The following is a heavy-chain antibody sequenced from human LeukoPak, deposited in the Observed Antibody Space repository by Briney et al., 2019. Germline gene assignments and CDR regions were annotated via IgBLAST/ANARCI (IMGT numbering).Heavy chain of an antibody. CDR3: ARDSYMRYGDYQTDWFDS. Sequence: ASVKVSCKASGYTFTSYAMHWVRQAPGQRLEWMGWINAGNGNTKYSQKFQGRVTITRDTSASTAYMELSSLRSEDTAVYYCARDSYMRYGDYQTDWFDSWGQGTLVTVSS. CDR1: GYTFTSYA. J-gene: IGHJ5*01. D-gene: IGHD4-17*01. CDR2: INAGNGNT. V-gene: IGHV1-3*01.